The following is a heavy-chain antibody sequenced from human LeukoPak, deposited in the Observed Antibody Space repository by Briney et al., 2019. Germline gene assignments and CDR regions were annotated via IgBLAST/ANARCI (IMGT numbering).Heavy chain of an antibody. J-gene: IGHJ5*02. V-gene: IGHV1-8*01. CDR2: MNPNSGNT. D-gene: IGHD6-6*01. Sequence: ASVKVSCKASGYTFTSYDINWVRQAPGQGLEWMGWMNPNSGNTGYAQKFQGRVTMTMNTSISTAYMELSSLRSEDTAVYYCARARIAARLQKRDWFDPWGQGTLVTVSS. CDR3: ARARIAARLQKRDWFDP. CDR1: GYTFTSYD.